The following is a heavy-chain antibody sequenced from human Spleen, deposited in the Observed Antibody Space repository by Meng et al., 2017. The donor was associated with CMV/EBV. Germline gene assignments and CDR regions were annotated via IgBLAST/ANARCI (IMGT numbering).Heavy chain of an antibody. CDR1: GGSISSSSYY. D-gene: IGHD2-2*02. V-gene: IGHV4-39*07. Sequence: SETLSLTCTVSGGSISSSSYYWGWIRQPPGKGLEWIGNIYYSGSTNYNPPLKSRVTISVDTSKNQFSLKVSSVTAADTAVYYCASFHCSSSNCYTKNYDMDVWGQGTTVTVSS. CDR2: IYYSGST. J-gene: IGHJ6*02. CDR3: ASFHCSSSNCYTKNYDMDV.